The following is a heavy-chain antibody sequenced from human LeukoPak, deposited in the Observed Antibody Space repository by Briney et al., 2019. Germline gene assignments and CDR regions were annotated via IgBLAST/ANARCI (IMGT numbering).Heavy chain of an antibody. CDR2: IGIDSGNT. D-gene: IGHD1-1*01. Sequence: QSGGSLRLSCAASGFTFSSYGMHWVRQAPGKGLEWVSYIGIDSGNTKYADSVRGRFTISADKAKNSLYLQMNSLRVEDTAVYYCARDHNYAFDNWGQGTLVSVAS. CDR1: GFTFSSYG. V-gene: IGHV3-48*01. J-gene: IGHJ4*02. CDR3: ARDHNYAFDN.